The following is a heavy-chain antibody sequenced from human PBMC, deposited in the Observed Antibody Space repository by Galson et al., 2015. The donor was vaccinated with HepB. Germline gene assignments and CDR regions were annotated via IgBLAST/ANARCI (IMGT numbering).Heavy chain of an antibody. J-gene: IGHJ4*02. CDR3: ARGRYYGSGSYYFDY. CDR2: IYYSGST. V-gene: IGHV4-59*08. Sequence: SETLSLTCTVSGGSISSYYWSWIRQPPGKGLEWIGYIYYSGSTNYNPSLKSRVTISVDTSKNQFSLKLSSVTAADTAVYYCARGRYYGSGSYYFDYWGQGTLVTVSS. D-gene: IGHD3-10*01. CDR1: GGSISSYY.